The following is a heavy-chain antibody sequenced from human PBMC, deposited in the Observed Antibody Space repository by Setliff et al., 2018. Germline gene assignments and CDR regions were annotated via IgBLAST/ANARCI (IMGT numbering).Heavy chain of an antibody. D-gene: IGHD4-4*01. J-gene: IGHJ4*02. CDR3: ARDPRDVYRRGGDC. Sequence: GASVKVSCKASGYTFTSYGFSWVRQAPGQGLEWMGWISVYNGKTKYAQKFQGRVTMTTDTSTRTAYMEVTSLRSDDTAMYYCARDPRDVYRRGGDCWGPGTLVTSPQ. CDR2: ISVYNGKT. V-gene: IGHV1-18*01. CDR1: GYTFTSYG.